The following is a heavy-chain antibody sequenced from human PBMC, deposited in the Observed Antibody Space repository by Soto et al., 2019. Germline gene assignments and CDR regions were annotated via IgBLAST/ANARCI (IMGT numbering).Heavy chain of an antibody. Sequence: GGSLRLSCAASQFVFSNSWIHFFRQVPCKGLIWVSRISADGSAATYTDSVKGRFTISRDNTRNTLYLDMNSLRVDDTAIYYCARAYKWRQMSLNVFDLWGQGTMVTVSS. CDR1: QFVFSNSW. J-gene: IGHJ3*01. D-gene: IGHD1-1*01. CDR2: ISADGSAA. V-gene: IGHV3-74*01. CDR3: ARAYKWRQMSLNVFDL.